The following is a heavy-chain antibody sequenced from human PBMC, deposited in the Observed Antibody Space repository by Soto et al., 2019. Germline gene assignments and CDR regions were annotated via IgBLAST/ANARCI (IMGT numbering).Heavy chain of an antibody. CDR1: GFTFSSYG. CDR3: AGNIAADYFDY. D-gene: IGHD6-13*01. CDR2: IWYDGSNK. J-gene: IGHJ4*02. V-gene: IGHV3-33*01. Sequence: GGSLRLSCAASGFTFSSYGMHWVRQAPGKGLEWVAVIWYDGSNKYYADSVKGRFTISRDNSKNPLYLQMNSLRAEDTAVYYCAGNIAADYFDYWGQGTLVTVSS.